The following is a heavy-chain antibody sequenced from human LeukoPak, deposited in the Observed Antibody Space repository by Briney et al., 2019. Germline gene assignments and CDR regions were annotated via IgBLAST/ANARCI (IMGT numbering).Heavy chain of an antibody. CDR3: AKDIQGQRWLHQTHDY. J-gene: IGHJ4*02. Sequence: GGSLRLSCAASGVTFSSYSMNWVRQAPGKGLEWVSSISTSSSYIFYADSVKGRFTISRDSARNSLYLQMNSLRAEDTAVYYCAKDIQGQRWLHQTHDYWGQGTLVTVSS. CDR1: GVTFSSYS. V-gene: IGHV3-21*01. D-gene: IGHD5-24*01. CDR2: ISTSSSYI.